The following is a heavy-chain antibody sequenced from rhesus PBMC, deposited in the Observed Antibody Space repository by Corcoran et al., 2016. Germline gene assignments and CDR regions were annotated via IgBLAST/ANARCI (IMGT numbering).Heavy chain of an antibody. J-gene: IGHJ4*01. D-gene: IGHD6-25*01. CDR2: IIPLLGIT. CDR3: AGEGHSGSWTFDC. Sequence: QVQLVQSGAEVKKSGASVKVSCKASGFTFGSYAISWVRKTPGQGLVWMGVIIPLLGITNYAEKFQVRITMTAYTSTSTAYMDLSSLRSEDTAVYYCAGEGHSGSWTFDCWGQGVLVTVSS. V-gene: IGHV1-198*02. CDR1: GFTFGSYA.